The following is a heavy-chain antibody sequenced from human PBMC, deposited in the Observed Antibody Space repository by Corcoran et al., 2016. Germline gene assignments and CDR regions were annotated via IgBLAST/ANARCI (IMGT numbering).Heavy chain of an antibody. CDR2: IIPIFGTA. J-gene: IGHJ5*02. V-gene: IGHV1-69*01. CDR1: GGTFSSYA. D-gene: IGHD6-13*01. CDR3: ARAVGEEQQLLSWFDP. Sequence: QVQLVQSGAEVKKPGSSVKVSCKASGGTFSSYAISWVRQAPGQGLEWMGGIIPIFGTANYAQKFQGRVTITADESTSTAYLELSSLRSEATAVYYCARAVGEEQQLLSWFDPWGQGTLVTVCS.